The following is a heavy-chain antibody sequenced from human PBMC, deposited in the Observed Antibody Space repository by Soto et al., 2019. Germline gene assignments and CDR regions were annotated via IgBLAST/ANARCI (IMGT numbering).Heavy chain of an antibody. Sequence: GGSLRLSCAASGFTFNTYAMSWVRLAPGKGLEWVSTVTGSGFTFYGDSVKGRFTISRDNSKNTPHLQMNSLRAEDTAIYYCAKIRVCSISSSPPAHWFAPGGRGPLVTVPS. V-gene: IGHV3-23*01. CDR2: VTGSGFT. CDR3: AKIRVCSISSSPPAHWFAP. J-gene: IGHJ5*02. D-gene: IGHD2-2*01. CDR1: GFTFNTYA.